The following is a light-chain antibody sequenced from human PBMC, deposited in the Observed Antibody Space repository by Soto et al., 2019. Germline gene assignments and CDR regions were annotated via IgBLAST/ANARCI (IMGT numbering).Light chain of an antibody. CDR1: SSDVGGYNS. V-gene: IGLV2-14*03. CDR3: SSYTTSSTPHYV. CDR2: DVS. J-gene: IGLJ1*01. Sequence: QSVLTQPASVSGSPGQSITISCTGTSSDVGGYNSVSWYQHHPGKAPKLMIFDVSDRPSGVSSRFSGSKSGNTASLTISVLQAEDEAYYYCSSYTTSSTPHYVFGPGTKLTVL.